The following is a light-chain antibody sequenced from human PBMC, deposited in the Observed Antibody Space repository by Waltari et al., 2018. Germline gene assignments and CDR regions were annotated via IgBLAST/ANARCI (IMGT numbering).Light chain of an antibody. J-gene: IGKJ1*01. V-gene: IGKV4-1*01. Sequence: DIVMTQSPDSLAVALGERATLNCKSSQRVLYSSNNKNYLAWYQQKPGQPPKLLIYWASTRESGVPDRFSGSGSGTDFTLTISSLQAEDVAVYYCQQYCSTPWTFGRGTKVEI. CDR3: QQYCSTPWT. CDR2: WAS. CDR1: QRVLYSSNNKNY.